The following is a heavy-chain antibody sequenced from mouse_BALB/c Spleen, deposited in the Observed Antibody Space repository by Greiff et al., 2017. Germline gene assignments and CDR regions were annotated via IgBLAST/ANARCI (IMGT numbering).Heavy chain of an antibody. J-gene: IGHJ3*01. CDR1: GYTFTSYY. V-gene: IGHV1S81*02. D-gene: IGHD2-3*01. CDR3: TRSGYDGYYAWFAY. CDR2: INPSNGGT. Sequence: VQLQQSGAELVKPGASVKLSCKASGYTFTSYYMYWVKQRPGQGLEWIGEINPSNGGTNFNEKFKSKATLTVDKSSSTAYMQLSSLTSEDSAVYYCTRSGYDGYYAWFAYWGQGTLVTVSA.